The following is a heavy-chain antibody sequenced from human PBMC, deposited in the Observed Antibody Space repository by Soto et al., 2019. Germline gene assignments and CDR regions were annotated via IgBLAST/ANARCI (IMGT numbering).Heavy chain of an antibody. V-gene: IGHV1-69*06. CDR3: GSDLCYSSSSGGFDY. CDR2: IIPILATA. Sequence: SVKVACKAYEGTFSSYAISWVLQAPGQGLEWMGGIIPILATANYAHKFPGRVTIPADKSTSTAYMELSSLRSEDTAVYYCGSDLCYSSSSGGFDYWGQDTLARDSS. D-gene: IGHD6-6*01. CDR1: EGTFSSYA. J-gene: IGHJ4*02.